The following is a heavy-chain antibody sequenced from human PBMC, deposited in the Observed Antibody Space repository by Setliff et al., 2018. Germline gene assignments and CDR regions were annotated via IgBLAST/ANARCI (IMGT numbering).Heavy chain of an antibody. D-gene: IGHD2-2*01. CDR1: GYSFANYW. CDR3: ARQGCSSTSCHSIDY. J-gene: IGHJ4*02. Sequence: GESLKISCKGSGYSFANYWIGWVRQMPGKGLEWMGIIYPGDSDTRYSPPFQGQVTISADKAINTAYLQWNSLQASDTAMYYCARQGCSSTSCHSIDYWGQGTLVTV. CDR2: IYPGDSDT. V-gene: IGHV5-51*01.